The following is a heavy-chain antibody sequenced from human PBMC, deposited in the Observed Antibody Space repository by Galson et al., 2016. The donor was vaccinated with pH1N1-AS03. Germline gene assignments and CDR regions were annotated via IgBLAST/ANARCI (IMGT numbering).Heavy chain of an antibody. CDR3: AKRPRSDDY. CDR1: GFTFSKYA. J-gene: IGHJ4*02. CDR2: ISGSGASK. Sequence: SLRLSCAASGFTFSKYAMRWVRQAPGKGLEWVSSISGSGASKFYADSVKGRFTISRDNSKNTLYLQLNSLRVEDTAIYYCAKRPRSDDYWGQGTLLTVSS. V-gene: IGHV3-23*01.